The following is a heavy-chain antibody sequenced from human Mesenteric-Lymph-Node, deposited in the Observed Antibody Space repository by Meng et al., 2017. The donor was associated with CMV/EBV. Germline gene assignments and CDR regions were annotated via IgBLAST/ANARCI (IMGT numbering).Heavy chain of an antibody. D-gene: IGHD3-10*01. CDR1: GFTFSRYW. CDR2: IKQDGSEK. J-gene: IGHJ6*02. V-gene: IGHV3-7*04. Sequence: GESLKISCAASGFTFSRYWMSWVRQAPGKGLEWVANIKQDGSEKYYVDSVKGRFTMSRDNAKNSVYLQMNSLRAEDTAVYYCARGSFEVRGIIPYYYDGMDVWGQGTTVTVSS. CDR3: ARGSFEVRGIIPYYYDGMDV.